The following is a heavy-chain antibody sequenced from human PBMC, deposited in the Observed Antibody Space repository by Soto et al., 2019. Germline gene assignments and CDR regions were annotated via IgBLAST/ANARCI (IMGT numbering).Heavy chain of an antibody. J-gene: IGHJ6*02. CDR1: GYTFTSYD. CDR2: MNPNSGNT. Sequence: QVQLVQSGAEVKKPGASVKVSCKASGYTFTSYDINWVRQATGQGLEWMGWMNPNSGNTGYAQKFQGRVTMTRNTSLSTAYMELSSLRSEDTAVYYCARGRGRDFWSGYSCYYGMDVWGQGTTVTVSS. V-gene: IGHV1-8*01. D-gene: IGHD3-3*01. CDR3: ARGRGRDFWSGYSCYYGMDV.